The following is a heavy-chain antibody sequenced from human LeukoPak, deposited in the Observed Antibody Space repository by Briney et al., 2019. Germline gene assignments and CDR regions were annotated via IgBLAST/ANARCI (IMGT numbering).Heavy chain of an antibody. Sequence: GGSLRLSCAASGFTVSSNYMSWVRQAPGKGLEWVSVIYSGGSTYYADSVEGRFTISRDNSKNTLYLQMNSLRAEDTAVYYCARDPENGDYYFDYWGQGTLVTVSS. J-gene: IGHJ4*02. CDR2: IYSGGST. CDR3: ARDPENGDYYFDY. D-gene: IGHD4-17*01. CDR1: GFTVSSNY. V-gene: IGHV3-53*01.